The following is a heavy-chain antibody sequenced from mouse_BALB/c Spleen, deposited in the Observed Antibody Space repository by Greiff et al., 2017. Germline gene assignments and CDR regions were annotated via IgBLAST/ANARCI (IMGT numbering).Heavy chain of an antibody. CDR3: TRDGPYYYAMDY. Sequence: EVMLVESGGGLVQPGGSMKLSCVASGFTFSNYWMNWVRQSPEKGLEWVAEIRLKSNNYATHYAESVKGRFTISRDDSKSSVYLQMNNLRAEDTGIYYCTRDGPYYYAMDYWGQGTSVTVSS. CDR2: IRLKSNNYAT. CDR1: GFTFSNYW. D-gene: IGHD2-3*01. V-gene: IGHV6-6*02. J-gene: IGHJ4*01.